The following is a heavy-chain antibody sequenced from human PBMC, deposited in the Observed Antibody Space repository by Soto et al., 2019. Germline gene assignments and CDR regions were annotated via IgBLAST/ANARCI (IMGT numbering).Heavy chain of an antibody. CDR1: GFTFSSYA. D-gene: IGHD2-15*01. V-gene: IGHV3-23*01. Sequence: EVQLLESGGGLVQSGGSLRLSCAGSGFTFSSYAMSWVRRAPGKGLEWVSAISGSGCSTYYADSVQGRFTTSRDNSKNTLYLQMNCLRADDTAVYYCAKEYCSGGSCYSAEGYYFDYWGQGTLVTVSS. J-gene: IGHJ4*02. CDR2: ISGSGCST. CDR3: AKEYCSGGSCYSAEGYYFDY.